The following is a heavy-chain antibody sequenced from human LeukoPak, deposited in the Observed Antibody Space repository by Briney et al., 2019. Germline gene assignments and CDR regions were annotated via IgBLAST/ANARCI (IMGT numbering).Heavy chain of an antibody. V-gene: IGHV3-21*01. CDR1: GFTFSSYS. Sequence: GGSLRLSCAASGFTFSSYSMNWVRQAPGKGLEWVSSISGSSSYIYYADSVKGRFTISRDNAKNSLYLQMNSLRAEDTAVYYCAKDRYYYDSSGSIYFDYWGQGTLVTVSS. CDR3: AKDRYYYDSSGSIYFDY. CDR2: ISGSSSYI. J-gene: IGHJ4*02. D-gene: IGHD3-22*01.